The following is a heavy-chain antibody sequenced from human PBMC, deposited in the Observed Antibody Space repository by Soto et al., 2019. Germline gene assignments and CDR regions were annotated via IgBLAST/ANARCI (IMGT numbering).Heavy chain of an antibody. CDR2: IYYSGST. J-gene: IGHJ4*02. V-gene: IGHV4-61*01. CDR3: ARASTVAGFDY. Sequence: QVQLQESGPGLVKPSETLSLTCTVSGGSVSSGSYYWSWIRQPPGKGLEWIGYIYYSGSTNYNPSLMSRVTKSGDTCDTHFSLNLSSVTAADTAVYDLARASTVAGFDYWVQGTLVTVSS. CDR1: GGSVSSGSYY. D-gene: IGHD6-19*01.